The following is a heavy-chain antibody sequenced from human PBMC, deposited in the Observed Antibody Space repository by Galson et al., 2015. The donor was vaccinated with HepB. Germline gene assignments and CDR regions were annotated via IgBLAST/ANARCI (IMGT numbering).Heavy chain of an antibody. D-gene: IGHD3-22*01. CDR2: IKQDGSEK. Sequence: SLRLSCAASGFTFSSYWMSWVRQAPGKGLEWVANIKQDGSEKYYVDSVKGRFTISRDNSKNTLYLQMNSLRAEDTAVYYCARGDSSGYWGYWGQGTLVTVSS. V-gene: IGHV3-7*01. CDR3: ARGDSSGYWGY. CDR1: GFTFSSYW. J-gene: IGHJ4*02.